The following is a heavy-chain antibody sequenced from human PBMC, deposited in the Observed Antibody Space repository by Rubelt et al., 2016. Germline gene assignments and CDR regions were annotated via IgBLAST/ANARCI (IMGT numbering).Heavy chain of an antibody. CDR3: AREIIAAAGFDY. V-gene: IGHV1-18*01. J-gene: IGHJ4*02. CDR1: GYTFTTYG. Sequence: QVQLVQSGAEVKKPGASVKVSCKASGYTFTTYGISWVRQAPGQGLEWMGWISTYNGNTNYAQELQGIVTMTTDTSTSTAYMELSSLRSEDTAVYYCAREIIAAAGFDYWGQGTLVTVSS. CDR2: ISTYNGNT. D-gene: IGHD6-25*01.